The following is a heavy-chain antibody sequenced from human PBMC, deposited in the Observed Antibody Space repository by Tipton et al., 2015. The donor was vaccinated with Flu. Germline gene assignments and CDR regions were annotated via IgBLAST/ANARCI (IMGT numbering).Heavy chain of an antibody. V-gene: IGHV4-34*01. CDR2: INHSGST. Sequence: TLSLTCAVYGGSFSGYYWSWIRQPPGKGLEWIGEINHSGSTNYNPSLKSRVTISGDTSKNQFSLKLSSVTAADTAVYYCATHCVGVCSHASDIWGQGTMVTVSS. CDR1: GGSFSGYY. D-gene: IGHD2-21*02. J-gene: IGHJ3*02. CDR3: ATHCVGVCSHASDI.